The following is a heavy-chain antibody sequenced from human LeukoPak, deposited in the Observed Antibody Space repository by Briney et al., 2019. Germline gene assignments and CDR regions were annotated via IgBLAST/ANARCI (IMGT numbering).Heavy chain of an antibody. V-gene: IGHV3-21*01. CDR1: GFTFSSYA. CDR2: ISSSSSYI. J-gene: IGHJ4*02. D-gene: IGHD6-19*01. CDR3: ARVGIAVAGTKGFDY. Sequence: GGSLRLSCAASGFTFSSYAMSWVRQAPGRGLEWVSSISSSSSYIYYADSVKGRFTISRDNAKNSLYLQVNSLRAEDTAVYYCARVGIAVAGTKGFDYWGQGTLVTVSS.